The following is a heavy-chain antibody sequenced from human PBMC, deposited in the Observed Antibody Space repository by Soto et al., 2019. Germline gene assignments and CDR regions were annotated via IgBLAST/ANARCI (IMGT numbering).Heavy chain of an antibody. CDR2: IYYSGST. Sequence: SETLSLTCTVSGGSISSGGYYWSWIRQHPGKGLEWIGYIYYSGSTYYNPSLKSRVTISVDASKNQFSLKLSSVTAADTAVYYCARGYYDFWSGPRWFDPWGQGTLVTVSS. J-gene: IGHJ5*02. CDR3: ARGYYDFWSGPRWFDP. V-gene: IGHV4-31*03. D-gene: IGHD3-3*01. CDR1: GGSISSGGYY.